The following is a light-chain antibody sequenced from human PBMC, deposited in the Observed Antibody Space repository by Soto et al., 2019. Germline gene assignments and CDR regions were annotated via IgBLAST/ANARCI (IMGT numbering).Light chain of an antibody. CDR3: MQTLQSPWT. V-gene: IGKV2-28*01. CDR1: QSLLHSNGCNY. Sequence: DIVMTQSPLSLPVTPGEPASISCRSSQSLLHSNGCNYLDWYLQKPGQSPQLLICMGSNRASGVPDRFSGSGSGTDFTLTISRVEAEDFGVYYCMQTLQSPWTLGQGTKVDIK. J-gene: IGKJ1*01. CDR2: MGS.